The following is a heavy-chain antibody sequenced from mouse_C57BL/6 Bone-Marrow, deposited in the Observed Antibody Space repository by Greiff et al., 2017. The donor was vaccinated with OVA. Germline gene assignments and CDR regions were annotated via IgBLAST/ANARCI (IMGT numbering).Heavy chain of an antibody. D-gene: IGHD2-3*01. Sequence: VQLQQPGAELVMPGASVKLSCKASGYTFTSYWMHWVKQRPGQGLEWIGEIDPSDSYTNYNQKFKGKSTLTVDKSSSTAYMQLSSLTSEDSAVYYCAREAWLLTVDYWGQGTTLTVSS. CDR1: GYTFTSYW. CDR3: AREAWLLTVDY. CDR2: IDPSDSYT. J-gene: IGHJ2*01. V-gene: IGHV1-69*01.